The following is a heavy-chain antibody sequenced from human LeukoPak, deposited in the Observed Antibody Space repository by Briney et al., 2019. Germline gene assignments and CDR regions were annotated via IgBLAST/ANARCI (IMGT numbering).Heavy chain of an antibody. CDR2: ISYDGSNK. CDR3: AKDYYGSGSYDLDY. Sequence: GGSLRLSCAASKFTFSSYAMHWVRQAPGKGLEWVAVISYDGSNKYYADSVKGRFTISRDNSKNTLYLQMNSLRAEDTAVYYCAKDYYGSGSYDLDYWGQGTLVTVSS. J-gene: IGHJ4*02. D-gene: IGHD3-10*01. V-gene: IGHV3-30*18. CDR1: KFTFSSYA.